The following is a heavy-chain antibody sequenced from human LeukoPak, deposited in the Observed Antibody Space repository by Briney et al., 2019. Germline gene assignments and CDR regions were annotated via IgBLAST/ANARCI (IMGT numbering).Heavy chain of an antibody. CDR2: IYYSGST. J-gene: IGHJ6*02. V-gene: IGHV4-59*01. CDR3: ARVRDSVGYYYGMDV. D-gene: IGHD3-22*01. CDR1: GGSISSYY. Sequence: SETLSLTCTVSGGSISSYYWSWIRQPPGKGLEWIGYIYYSGSTNYNPSLKSRVTISVDTSKNQFSLKLSSVTAADTAVYYCARVRDSVGYYYGMDVWGQGTTVTVPS.